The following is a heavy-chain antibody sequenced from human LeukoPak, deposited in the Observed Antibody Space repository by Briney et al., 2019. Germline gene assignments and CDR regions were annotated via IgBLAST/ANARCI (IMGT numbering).Heavy chain of an antibody. CDR3: ARRDYDILTGYGNWFDP. V-gene: IGHV1-18*01. J-gene: IGHJ5*02. CDR1: GYTFTSYG. CDR2: ISAYNGNT. Sequence: RASVKVSCKASGYTFTSYGISWVRQAPGQGLEWMGWISAYNGNTNYAQKLQGRVTMTTDTSTSTAYMELRSLRSEDTAVYYCARRDYDILTGYGNWFDPWGQGTLVTVSS. D-gene: IGHD3-9*01.